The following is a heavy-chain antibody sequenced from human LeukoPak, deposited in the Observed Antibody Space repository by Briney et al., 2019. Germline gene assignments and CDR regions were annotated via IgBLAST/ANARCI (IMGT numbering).Heavy chain of an antibody. J-gene: IGHJ4*02. V-gene: IGHV3-33*01. CDR1: GISFSSHG. D-gene: IGHD5-24*01. Sequence: GTSLRLSCAASGISFSSHGMHWVRQAPGKGLEWVAVIWYDGSNIYYADSVKGRFTISRDNSKNTLYLQMNSLRAESTAVYYCAREYGYNTAHFDYWGQGTLVTVSS. CDR2: IWYDGSNI. CDR3: AREYGYNTAHFDY.